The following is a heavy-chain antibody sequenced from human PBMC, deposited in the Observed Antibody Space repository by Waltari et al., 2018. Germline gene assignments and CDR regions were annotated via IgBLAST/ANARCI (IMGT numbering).Heavy chain of an antibody. CDR3: ARVAPSDGYADDY. D-gene: IGHD5-12*01. J-gene: IGHJ4*02. CDR1: GFTFSSYG. V-gene: IGHV3-48*04. CDR2: IGSSSRIT. Sequence: EVQLVESGGGLVQPGGSLRLSCAASGFTFSSYGMNWVRQAPGKGLEWVAYIGSSSRITYYADSVKGRFANSRDDAKNSLYLETDSVGAEGAAVYYCARVAPSDGYADDYWGQGTLVTVSS.